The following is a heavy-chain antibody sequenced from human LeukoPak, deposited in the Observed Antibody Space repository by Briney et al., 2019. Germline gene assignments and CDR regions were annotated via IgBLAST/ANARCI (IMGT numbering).Heavy chain of an antibody. V-gene: IGHV3-66*01. Sequence: GVSVRLFCAASEFSVGSNYMIWVRQAPGKALEGVALIYGGGSTYYADSVKGRFTISRDNAKNSLYLQMNSLRAEDTPVYYCARVTTCGGDCYGYYYYYMDVWGKGTTVTISS. CDR1: EFSVGSNY. CDR3: ARVTTCGGDCYGYYYYYMDV. D-gene: IGHD2-21*02. CDR2: IYGGGST. J-gene: IGHJ6*03.